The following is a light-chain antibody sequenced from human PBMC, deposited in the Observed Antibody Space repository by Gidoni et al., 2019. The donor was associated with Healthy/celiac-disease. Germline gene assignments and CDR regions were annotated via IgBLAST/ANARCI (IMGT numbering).Light chain of an antibody. V-gene: IGKV1-39*01. CDR3: QQSYSTPLWT. J-gene: IGKJ1*01. CDR2: AAS. Sequence: DIQMTQSPSSLSASVGDRVTITCRASQSINDYLSCYQQKPGKAHQLLIYAASSLQSGVPSRFSGSGSGTDFTLTISSLQPEDFATYYCQQSYSTPLWTFGQGTKVEIK. CDR1: QSINDY.